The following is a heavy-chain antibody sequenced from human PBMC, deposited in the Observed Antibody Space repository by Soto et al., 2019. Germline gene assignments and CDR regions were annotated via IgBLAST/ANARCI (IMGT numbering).Heavy chain of an antibody. J-gene: IGHJ4*02. CDR2: INPNSGGT. V-gene: IGHV1-2*02. D-gene: IGHD2-2*01. CDR1: GYTFIAYY. Sequence: GASVKVSCKASGYTFIAYYMHWVRQAPGQGLEWMGWINPNSGGTGFAQKFQDRVTMTRDTSISTAYMELSRLRSDDTAVYYCARGGDIVVIPATPDYWGQGTLVTVSS. CDR3: ARGGDIVVIPATPDY.